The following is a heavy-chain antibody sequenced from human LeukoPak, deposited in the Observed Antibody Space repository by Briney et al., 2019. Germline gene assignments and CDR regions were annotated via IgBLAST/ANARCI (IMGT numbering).Heavy chain of an antibody. D-gene: IGHD6-13*01. Sequence: SETLSLTCTVSGGSISSYYWSWIRQPPGKGLEWIGYIYYSGSTNYNPSLKSRVTISVDTSKNQFSLKLSSVTAADTAVYYCARQRGQQLVWVYWGQGTLVTVSS. CDR2: IYYSGST. CDR3: ARQRGQQLVWVY. J-gene: IGHJ4*02. CDR1: GGSISSYY. V-gene: IGHV4-59*08.